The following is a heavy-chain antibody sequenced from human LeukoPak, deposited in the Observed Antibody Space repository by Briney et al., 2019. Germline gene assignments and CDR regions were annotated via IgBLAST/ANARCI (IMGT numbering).Heavy chain of an antibody. CDR2: IKQDGSEK. CDR3: ARVYLPVPAANDAFDI. J-gene: IGHJ3*02. V-gene: IGHV3-7*01. CDR1: GFTFSSYW. Sequence: PGGSLRLSCAASGFTFSSYWMSWVRQAPGKGLEWVANIKQDGSEKYYMDSVKGRFTISRDNAKNSLYLQMNSLRAEDTAVYYCARVYLPVPAANDAFDIWGQGTMVTVSS. D-gene: IGHD2-2*01.